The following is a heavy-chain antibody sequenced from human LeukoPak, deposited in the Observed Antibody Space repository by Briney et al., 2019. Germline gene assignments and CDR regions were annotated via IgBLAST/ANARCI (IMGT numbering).Heavy chain of an antibody. Sequence: SETLSLTCAVYGGSFSGYYWSWIRQPPGKGLEWIGEINHSGSTNYNPSLKSRVTISVDTSKNQFSLKLSSVIAADTAVYYCARARGVYYGSGSYYPSSSYFDYWGQGTLVTVSS. V-gene: IGHV4-34*01. CDR1: GGSFSGYY. CDR3: ARARGVYYGSGSYYPSSSYFDY. CDR2: INHSGST. J-gene: IGHJ4*02. D-gene: IGHD3-10*01.